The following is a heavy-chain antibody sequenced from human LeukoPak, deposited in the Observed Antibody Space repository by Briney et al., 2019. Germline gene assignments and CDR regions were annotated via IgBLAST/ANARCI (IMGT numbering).Heavy chain of an antibody. D-gene: IGHD1-1*01. CDR2: SRGRDETT. CDR1: GFTFRNFA. CDR3: TKGLYTNNSPNWFDP. J-gene: IGHJ5*02. V-gene: IGHV3-23*01. Sequence: PEGSLRLSCAAPGFTFRNFARSWVRQARGRGLELVSSSRGRDETTDYAHSLNDRFTIASNNSSSTHFLQIDLLTADDSAIYYCTKGLYTNNSPNWFDPWGQGTLVIVSS.